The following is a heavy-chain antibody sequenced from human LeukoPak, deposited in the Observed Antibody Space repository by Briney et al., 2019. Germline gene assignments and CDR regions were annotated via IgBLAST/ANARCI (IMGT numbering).Heavy chain of an antibody. D-gene: IGHD6-19*01. CDR2: IFYRGST. Sequence: SETLSLTCIVSGGSISSGSYNWAWIRQPPGKGLEWIGSIFYRGSTYYKPSLKSRVTISLDKSRNHFSLKLTSVTAADSAVYYCARRSPYSTGWSSYFDYWGQGALVTVSS. CDR3: ARRSPYSTGWSSYFDY. CDR1: GGSISSGSYN. V-gene: IGHV4-39*07. J-gene: IGHJ4*02.